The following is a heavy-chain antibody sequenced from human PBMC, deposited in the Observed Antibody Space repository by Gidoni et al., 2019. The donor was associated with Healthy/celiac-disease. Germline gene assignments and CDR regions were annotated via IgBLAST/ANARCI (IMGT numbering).Heavy chain of an antibody. V-gene: IGHV3-30*03. CDR2: ISYDGSNK. J-gene: IGHJ3*02. CDR1: GFTFSSYG. D-gene: IGHD3-16*02. Sequence: QVQLVESGGGVVQPGRSLRLSCAASGFTFSSYGMHWVRQAPGKGLEWVAVISYDGSNKYYADSVKGRFTISRDNSKNTLYLQMNSLRAEDTAVYYCAIIGSTWGSLPNFDAFDIWGQGTMVTVSS. CDR3: AIIGSTWGSLPNFDAFDI.